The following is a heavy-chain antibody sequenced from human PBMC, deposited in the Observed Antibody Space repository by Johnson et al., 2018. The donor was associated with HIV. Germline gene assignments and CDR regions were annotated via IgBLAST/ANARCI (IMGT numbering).Heavy chain of an antibody. J-gene: IGHJ3*01. Sequence: VQLVESGGGLIQPGGSLRLSCAASGFTVSSNYMSWVRQAPGKGLEWVSVIYSGGSTYYADSVKGRFTISRDNSYNTLYLQMNSLRAEDTAVYYCAKRSGGFYGACDLWGQGTMVTVSS. CDR3: AKRSGGFYGACDL. CDR2: IYSGGST. V-gene: IGHV3-66*03. CDR1: GFTVSSNY. D-gene: IGHD1-26*01.